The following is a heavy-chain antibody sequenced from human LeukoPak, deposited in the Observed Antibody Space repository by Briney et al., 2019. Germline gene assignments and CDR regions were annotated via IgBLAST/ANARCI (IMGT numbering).Heavy chain of an antibody. Sequence: GGSLRLSCAASGFTFSSYGMHWVRQAPGKGLEWVAVIWYDGSNKYYADSVKGRFTISRDNSKSTLYLQMNSLRAEDTAVYYCARGQSSGWKGGKDFDYWGQGTLVTVSS. D-gene: IGHD6-19*01. J-gene: IGHJ4*02. CDR1: GFTFSSYG. CDR3: ARGQSSGWKGGKDFDY. V-gene: IGHV3-33*01. CDR2: IWYDGSNK.